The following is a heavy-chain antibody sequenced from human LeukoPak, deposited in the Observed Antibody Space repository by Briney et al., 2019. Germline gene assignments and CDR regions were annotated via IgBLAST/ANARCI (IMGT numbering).Heavy chain of an antibody. Sequence: ASVKVSCKASGYTFTSYGISWVRQAPGQGLEWMGWISAYSGNTNYAQKLQGRVTMTTDTSTSTAYMELRSLRSDDTAVYYCARSVRYYGSGSEFDYWGQGTLVTVSS. CDR3: ARSVRYYGSGSEFDY. V-gene: IGHV1-18*01. D-gene: IGHD3-10*01. J-gene: IGHJ4*02. CDR1: GYTFTSYG. CDR2: ISAYSGNT.